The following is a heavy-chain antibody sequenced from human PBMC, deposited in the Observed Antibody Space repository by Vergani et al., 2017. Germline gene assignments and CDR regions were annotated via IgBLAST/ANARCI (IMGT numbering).Heavy chain of an antibody. CDR3: ARGAVDNDFWSGYYTPPIYYYYMDV. D-gene: IGHD3-3*01. J-gene: IGHJ6*03. V-gene: IGHV2-70*15. CDR2: IDWDDDK. Sequence: QVTLRESGPALVKPTQTLTMTCTFSGFSLSTSGMCVSWIRQPPGKALEWLARIDWDDDKYYSTSLKTRLTISKDTSKNQVVLTMTNMDPVDSATYYCARGAVDNDFWSGYYTPPIYYYYMDVWGKGTTVTVSS. CDR1: GFSLSTSGMC.